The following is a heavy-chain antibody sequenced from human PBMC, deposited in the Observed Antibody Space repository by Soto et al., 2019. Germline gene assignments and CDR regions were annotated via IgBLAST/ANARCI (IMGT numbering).Heavy chain of an antibody. D-gene: IGHD3-22*01. V-gene: IGHV3-30*18. J-gene: IGHJ4*02. CDR2: ISNDESNK. Sequence: PGGSLRLSCAASGFTFSSYGMHWVRQAPGKGLEWVAVISNDESNKNYADSVKGRFTVSRDNSKNTLSLQMNSLRAEDTAVYYCAKGSSGYYYPHLDNWGQGT. CDR1: GFTFSSYG. CDR3: AKGSSGYYYPHLDN.